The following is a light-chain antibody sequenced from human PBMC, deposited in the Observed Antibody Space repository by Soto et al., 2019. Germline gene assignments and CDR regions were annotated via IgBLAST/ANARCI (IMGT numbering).Light chain of an antibody. CDR3: AAWDASLDGYV. J-gene: IGLJ1*01. CDR2: SYD. CDR1: SSNLGDNT. V-gene: IGLV1-44*01. Sequence: QSALTQPPSASGTPGQRVTISCSPSSSNLGDNTVNWYQHVPGTAPKLLIYSYDQRPSGVPDRFSGSKSGTSASLAISGLQSEDEADYYCAAWDASLDGYVFGTGTKVTVL.